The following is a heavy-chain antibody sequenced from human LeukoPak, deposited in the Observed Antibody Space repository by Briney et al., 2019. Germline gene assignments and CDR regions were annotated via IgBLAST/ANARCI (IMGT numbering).Heavy chain of an antibody. D-gene: IGHD3-10*01. CDR2: INHSGST. V-gene: IGHV4-34*01. CDR1: GGSFSGYY. Sequence: PSETLSLTCAVYGGSFSGYYWSWIRQPPGKGLEWIGEINHSGSTNYNPSLKSRVPISVDTSKNQFSLKLSSVTAADTAVYYCARVPRMVRGVRGWFDPWGQGTLVTVSS. J-gene: IGHJ5*02. CDR3: ARVPRMVRGVRGWFDP.